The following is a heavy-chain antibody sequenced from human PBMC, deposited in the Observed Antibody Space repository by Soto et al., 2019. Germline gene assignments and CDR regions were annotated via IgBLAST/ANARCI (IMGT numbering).Heavy chain of an antibody. CDR3: ATENTGYSSGWPNRGRFDP. CDR2: INHSGST. V-gene: IGHV4-34*01. D-gene: IGHD6-19*01. CDR1: GGSFSGYY. J-gene: IGHJ5*02. Sequence: TSDTLSRTPAVYGGSFSGYYWSGIRQPPGKGLEWIGEINHSGSTNYNPSLKSRITISVDTSKNQFSLKLSSVTAADTAVYYCATENTGYSSGWPNRGRFDPWGQGTLVTVSS.